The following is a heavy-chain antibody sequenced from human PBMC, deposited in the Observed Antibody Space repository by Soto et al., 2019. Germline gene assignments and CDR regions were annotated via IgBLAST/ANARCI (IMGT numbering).Heavy chain of an antibody. V-gene: IGHV3-30-3*01. CDR2: ISYDGSNK. J-gene: IGHJ6*02. CDR3: ARDGGDIVVVPAAIGFNDYYYGMDV. D-gene: IGHD2-2*02. CDR1: GFTFSSYA. Sequence: PGGSLRLSCAASGFTFSSYAMHWVRQAPGKGLEWVAVISYDGSNKYYADSVKGRFTISRDNSKNTLYLQMNSLGAEDTAVYYCARDGGDIVVVPAAIGFNDYYYGMDVWGQGTTVTVSS.